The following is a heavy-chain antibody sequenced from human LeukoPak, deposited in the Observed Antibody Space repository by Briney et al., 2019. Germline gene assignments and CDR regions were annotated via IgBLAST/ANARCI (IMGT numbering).Heavy chain of an antibody. CDR1: GGSIGSGSYY. V-gene: IGHV4-61*02. J-gene: IGHJ4*02. CDR2: IYISGST. D-gene: IGHD3-10*01. CDR3: AKDDAWLRFGE. Sequence: SETLSLTCTVSGGSIGSGSYYWSWLRQPAGKGLEWIGRIYISGSTNYNPSLKSRVTISVDTSKNQFSLKLSSVTAEDTAVYYCAKDDAWLRFGEWSQGTLVTVSS.